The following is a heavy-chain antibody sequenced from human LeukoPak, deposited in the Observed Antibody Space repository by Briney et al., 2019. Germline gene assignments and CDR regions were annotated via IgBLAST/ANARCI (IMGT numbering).Heavy chain of an antibody. CDR1: GFTFSGYS. J-gene: IGHJ4*02. V-gene: IGHV3-21*01. Sequence: PGGSLRLSCAASGFTFSGYSMNWVRQAPGKGLEWVSSISSSSSYIYYADSVKGRFTISRDNAENSLYLQMNSLRAEDTAVYYCARDRDTAMVDDYWGQGTLVTVSS. CDR3: ARDRDTAMVDDY. D-gene: IGHD5-18*01. CDR2: ISSSSSYI.